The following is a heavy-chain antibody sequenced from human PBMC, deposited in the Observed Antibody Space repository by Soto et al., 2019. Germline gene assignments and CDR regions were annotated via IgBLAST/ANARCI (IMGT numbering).Heavy chain of an antibody. CDR3: ARLAGAGITYYFDS. D-gene: IGHD2-21*01. Sequence: QITLKESGPTLVKPTQTLTLTCTFSGFSLSSSGVGVGWIRQPPGKALEWLTFIYWDDDKRYSPSLKSRLTITKDPSKHHAVLTPTTMHPVDTATYYCARLAGAGITYYFDSWGQGTLLTVSS. J-gene: IGHJ4*02. CDR2: IYWDDDK. V-gene: IGHV2-5*02. CDR1: GFSLSSSGVG.